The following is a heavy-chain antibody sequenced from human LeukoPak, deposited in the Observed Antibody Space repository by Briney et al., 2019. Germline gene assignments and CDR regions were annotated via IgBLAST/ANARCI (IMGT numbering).Heavy chain of an antibody. Sequence: SETLSLTCTVSGGSISSSSCYWGWIRQPPGKGLEWIGSIYYSGSTYYNPSLKSRVTISVDTSKNQFSLKLSSVTAADTAVYYCARLIQWERVDYWGQGTLVTVS. CDR2: IYYSGST. J-gene: IGHJ4*02. CDR3: ARLIQWERVDY. CDR1: GGSISSSSCY. D-gene: IGHD1-26*01. V-gene: IGHV4-39*01.